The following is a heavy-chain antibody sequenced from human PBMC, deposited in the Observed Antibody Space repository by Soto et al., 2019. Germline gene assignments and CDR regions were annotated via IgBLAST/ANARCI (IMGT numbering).Heavy chain of an antibody. J-gene: IGHJ6*02. D-gene: IGHD3-10*01. CDR2: ISSTAGRT. V-gene: IGHV3-23*01. CDR3: AKGVLSFHYGMEV. CDR1: GFTFNTYP. Sequence: PGGSLRLSCANSGFTFNTYPMTFFRHSPGKWLEWVSSISSTAGRTSSYADSVKGRFAISRDFSDNTVYLQMNNLRVDDTAVYFCAKGVLSFHYGMEVWGQGTTVTVSS.